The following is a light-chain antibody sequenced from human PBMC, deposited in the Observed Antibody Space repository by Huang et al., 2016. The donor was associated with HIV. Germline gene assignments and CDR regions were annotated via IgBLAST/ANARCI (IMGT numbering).Light chain of an antibody. CDR3: QQYDTSPWT. J-gene: IGKJ1*01. Sequence: DIVMTQSPDSLAVSLGERATINCKSSQCVLYRSNNKNYLAWYQQKPGQPPKLLIYGAATRESGVPDRFTGSGSGTDFSLTISSLQAEDVAVYYCQQYDTSPWTFGQGTKVEIK. V-gene: IGKV4-1*01. CDR1: QCVLYRSNNKNY. CDR2: GAA.